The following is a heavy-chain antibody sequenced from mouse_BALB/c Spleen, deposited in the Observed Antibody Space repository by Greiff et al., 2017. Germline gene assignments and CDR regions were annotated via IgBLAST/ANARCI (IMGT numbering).Heavy chain of an antibody. CDR1: GYTFSSYW. CDR3: ARLAIVFAY. Sequence: VQLQQSGAELMKPGASVKISCKATGYTFSSYWIEWVKQRPGHGLEWIGEILPGSGSTNYNEKFKGKATFTADTSSNTAYMQLSSLTSEDSAVYYCARLAIVFAYWGQGTLVTVSA. J-gene: IGHJ3*01. CDR2: ILPGSGST. V-gene: IGHV1-9*01.